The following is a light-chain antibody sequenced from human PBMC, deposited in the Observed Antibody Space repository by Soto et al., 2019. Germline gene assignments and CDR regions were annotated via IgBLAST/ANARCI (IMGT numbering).Light chain of an antibody. CDR2: EVS. V-gene: IGLV2-14*01. Sequence: QSALTQPASVSGSPGQSITISCTGTSSDVGGYNFVSWYQHHPGKAPKLMISEVSNRPSGVTDRFSGSKSGNTASLTISGLQAEDEAEYYCASRTGSNTYVFGTGTKVTVL. J-gene: IGLJ1*01. CDR3: ASRTGSNTYV. CDR1: SSDVGGYNF.